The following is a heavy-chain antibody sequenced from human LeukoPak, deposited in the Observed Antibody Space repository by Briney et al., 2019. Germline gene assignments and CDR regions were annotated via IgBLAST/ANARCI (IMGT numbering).Heavy chain of an antibody. D-gene: IGHD6-6*01. CDR3: AKMGLVGYYFDY. CDR2: ISWNSGSI. Sequence: GGSLRLSCAASGFTFDDYAMHWVRQAPGKGLEWVSGISWNSGSIGYADSVKGRFTISRDNAKNSLYLQMNSLRAEDMALYYCAKMGLVGYYFDYWGQGTLVTVSS. J-gene: IGHJ4*02. V-gene: IGHV3-9*03. CDR1: GFTFDDYA.